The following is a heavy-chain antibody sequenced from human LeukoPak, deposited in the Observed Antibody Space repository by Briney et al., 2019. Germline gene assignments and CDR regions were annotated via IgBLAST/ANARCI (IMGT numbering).Heavy chain of an antibody. CDR3: ARIPYCTNGVCAGYFDY. D-gene: IGHD2-8*01. CDR1: GGSFSGYY. V-gene: IGHV4-34*01. J-gene: IGHJ4*02. CDR2: INHSGST. Sequence: PSETLSLTCAVYGGSFSGYYWSWIHQPPGKGLEWIGEINHSGSTNYNPSLKSRVTISADTSKNQFSLKLSSVTAADTAVYYCARIPYCTNGVCAGYFDYWGQGTLVTVSS.